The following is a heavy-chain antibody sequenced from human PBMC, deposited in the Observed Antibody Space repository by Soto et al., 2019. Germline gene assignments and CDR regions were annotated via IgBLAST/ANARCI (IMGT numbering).Heavy chain of an antibody. CDR1: GGTFTSYI. Sequence: QVHLLQSGVEMKKPGSAVKVSCTAFGGTFTSYIFNWVRLAPGQRLEWMGRIIPILGMSSSAHNFQGRLTMIADKSTNTSYMVLSSLTSDDTAIYYCARSYGSGSRPFDYWGQGTLVTVSS. V-gene: IGHV1-69*02. CDR2: IIPILGMS. J-gene: IGHJ4*02. D-gene: IGHD3-10*01. CDR3: ARSYGSGSRPFDY.